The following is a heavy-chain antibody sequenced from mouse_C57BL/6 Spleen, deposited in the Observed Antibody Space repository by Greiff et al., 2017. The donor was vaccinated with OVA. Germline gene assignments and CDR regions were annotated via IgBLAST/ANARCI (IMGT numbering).Heavy chain of an antibody. V-gene: IGHV1-61*01. CDR2: IYPSDSET. CDR3: ARGFTTVVAFDY. Sequence: VKLQQPGAELVRPGSSVKLSCKASGYTFTSYWMDWVKQRPGQGLEWIGNIYPSDSETHYNQKFKDKATLTVDKSSSTAYMQLSSLTSEDSAVYYCARGFTTVVAFDYWGQGTTLTVSS. D-gene: IGHD1-1*01. CDR1: GYTFTSYW. J-gene: IGHJ2*01.